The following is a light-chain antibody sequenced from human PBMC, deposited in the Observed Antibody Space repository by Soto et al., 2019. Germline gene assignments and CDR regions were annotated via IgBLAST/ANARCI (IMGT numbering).Light chain of an antibody. CDR2: CAS. Sequence: EIVLTQSPGTLSLSPGERATLSCRASQSVTSNSLTWYQQKPGQAPRLLIYCASTRATGIPDRFSGSGSGTDFTLTVSRLEPEDFAVYYCQQRNVWPPITFGQGTRLEIK. CDR3: QQRNVWPPIT. J-gene: IGKJ5*01. CDR1: QSVTSNS. V-gene: IGKV3D-20*02.